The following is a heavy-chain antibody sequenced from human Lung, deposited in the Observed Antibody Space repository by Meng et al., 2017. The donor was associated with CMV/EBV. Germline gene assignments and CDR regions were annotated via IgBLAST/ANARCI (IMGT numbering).Heavy chain of an antibody. D-gene: IGHD2-21*01. V-gene: IGHV1-2*02. J-gene: IGHJ5*02. CDR2: INTNSGGP. Sequence: ASXXVSCKASGYTFTGYYMHWVRQAPGQGLEWMGWINTNSGGPNYAQKFKGRVTVTRDTSISTAYMELSRLRSDDTAVYYCARSPGGEWFDPWGQGTLVTVSS. CDR1: GYTFTGYY. CDR3: ARSPGGEWFDP.